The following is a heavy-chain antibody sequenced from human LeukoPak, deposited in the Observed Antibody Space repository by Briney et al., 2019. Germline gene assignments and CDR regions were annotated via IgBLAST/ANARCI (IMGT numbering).Heavy chain of an antibody. CDR1: GGSISSYY. Sequence: SETLSLTCTVSGGSISSYYWSWIRQPPGKGLEWIGYIYYSGSTNYNPSLKSRVTISVDTSKNQFSLKLSSVTAADTAVYYCATRRQRYSNRVGSWFDPWGQGTLVTVSS. CDR3: ATRRQRYSNRVGSWFDP. CDR2: IYYSGST. V-gene: IGHV4-59*12. J-gene: IGHJ5*02. D-gene: IGHD4-11*01.